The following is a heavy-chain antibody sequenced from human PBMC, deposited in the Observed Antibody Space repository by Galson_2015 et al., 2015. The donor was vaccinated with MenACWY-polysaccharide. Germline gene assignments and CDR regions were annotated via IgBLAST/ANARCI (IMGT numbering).Heavy chain of an antibody. CDR3: AKDSTDFWSVAGRFDH. Sequence: SLRLSCAASGFTFSNSAMSWVRQTPGKGLEWVSALSASGATTYYADSVKGRFTISRDNPKNTVYLQMNSLRAEDTAVYYCAKDSTDFWSVAGRFDHWGQGTLVTVSS. CDR1: GFTFSNSA. CDR2: LSASGATT. V-gene: IGHV3-23*01. D-gene: IGHD3-3*01. J-gene: IGHJ5*02.